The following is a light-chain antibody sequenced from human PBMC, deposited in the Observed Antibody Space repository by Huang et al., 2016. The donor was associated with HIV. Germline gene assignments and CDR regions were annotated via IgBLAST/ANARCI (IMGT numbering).Light chain of an antibody. CDR1: QTVSDNY. V-gene: IGKV3-20*01. Sequence: ELVLTQSPGTLSLSPGERATLSCRASQTVSDNYLAWYQKKPGQAPRLLIYGASSRATGIPDRVSGSGSATDFALSISRLEPEDVAVYYCQQYGSSPRGTFGQGTKLEIK. CDR3: QQYGSSPRGT. J-gene: IGKJ2*01. CDR2: GAS.